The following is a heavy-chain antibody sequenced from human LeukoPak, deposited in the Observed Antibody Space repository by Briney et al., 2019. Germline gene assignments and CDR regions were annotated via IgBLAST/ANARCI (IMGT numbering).Heavy chain of an antibody. V-gene: IGHV4-59*08. Sequence: SENLSLTCTVSGGSISSYYWSWIRQPPGKGLEWIGYIYYSGSTNYNPSLKSRVTISVDTSKNQFSLKLSSVTAADTAVYYCARSAAGYSSGWSPGYWGQGTLVTVSS. CDR2: IYYSGST. J-gene: IGHJ4*02. D-gene: IGHD6-19*01. CDR3: ARSAAGYSSGWSPGY. CDR1: GGSISSYY.